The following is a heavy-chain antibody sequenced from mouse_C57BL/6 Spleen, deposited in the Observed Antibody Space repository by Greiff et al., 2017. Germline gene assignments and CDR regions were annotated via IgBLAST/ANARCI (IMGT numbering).Heavy chain of an antibody. J-gene: IGHJ3*01. Sequence: EVKLVESGGGLVQPKGSLKLSCAASGFSFNTYAMNWVRQAPGKGLEWVARIRSKSNNYATYYADSVKDRFNISRDDSESMLYLQMNNLKTEDTAMNYCVRGDYSNSFAYWGQGTLVTVSA. CDR2: IRSKSNNYAT. CDR3: VRGDYSNSFAY. CDR1: GFSFNTYA. D-gene: IGHD2-5*01. V-gene: IGHV10-1*01.